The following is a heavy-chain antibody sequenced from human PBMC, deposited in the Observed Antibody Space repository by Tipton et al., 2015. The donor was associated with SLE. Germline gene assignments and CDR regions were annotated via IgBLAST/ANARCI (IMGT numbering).Heavy chain of an antibody. D-gene: IGHD6-19*01. CDR1: GASISSYY. CDR2: IYYSGST. J-gene: IGHJ5*02. Sequence: LRLSCTVSGASISSYYWSWIRQPPGKGLEWIGYIYYSGSTNYNPSLKSRVTISVDTSKNQFSLKLSSVTAADTAVYYCARGWWFDPWGQGTLVTVSS. CDR3: ARGWWFDP. V-gene: IGHV4-59*01.